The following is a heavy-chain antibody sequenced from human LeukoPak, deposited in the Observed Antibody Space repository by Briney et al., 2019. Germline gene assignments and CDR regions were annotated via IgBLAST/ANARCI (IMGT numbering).Heavy chain of an antibody. D-gene: IGHD3-10*01. J-gene: IGHJ4*02. Sequence: ASVKVSCKASGYTFTSYGISWVRQAPGQGLDWMGWISAYSGNTNYAQRFQGRVTMTRDTSISTAYMELSRLRSDDTAVYYCARGRYYGSGSYYLNWGQGTLVTVSS. V-gene: IGHV1-18*01. CDR1: GYTFTSYG. CDR3: ARGRYYGSGSYYLN. CDR2: ISAYSGNT.